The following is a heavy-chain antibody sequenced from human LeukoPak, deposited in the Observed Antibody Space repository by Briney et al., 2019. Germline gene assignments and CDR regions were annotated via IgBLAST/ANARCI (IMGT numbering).Heavy chain of an antibody. V-gene: IGHV4-34*01. Sequence: SETLSLTCAVYGGSFGGYYWSWIRQPPGKGLEWIGEINHSGSTNYNPSLKSRVTISVDTSKNQFSLKLSSVTAADTAVYYCARGSAVAGRTDYWGQGTLVTVSS. CDR3: ARGSAVAGRTDY. J-gene: IGHJ4*02. D-gene: IGHD6-19*01. CDR2: INHSGST. CDR1: GGSFGGYY.